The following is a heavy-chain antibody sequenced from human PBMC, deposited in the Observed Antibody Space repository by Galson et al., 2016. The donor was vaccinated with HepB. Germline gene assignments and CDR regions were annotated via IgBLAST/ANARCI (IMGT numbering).Heavy chain of an antibody. CDR1: GYTFTGYY. D-gene: IGHD5-12*01. V-gene: IGHV1-2*02. CDR3: AIGYGAETPGDAFDI. J-gene: IGHJ3*02. Sequence: SVKVSXXASGYTFTGYYIHWIRQAPGXGXEWXGWIDPNXGGXXYPQRFQGRVTMTRXMSIIPXYMELRRLTSDDTAVYYCAIGYGAETPGDAFDIWGRGTXVTVSS. CDR2: IDPNXGGX.